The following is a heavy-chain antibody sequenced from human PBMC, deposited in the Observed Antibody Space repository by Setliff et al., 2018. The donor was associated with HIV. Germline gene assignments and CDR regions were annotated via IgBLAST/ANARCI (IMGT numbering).Heavy chain of an antibody. CDR1: VGSFSGYY. D-gene: IGHD3-22*01. V-gene: IGHV4-34*01. J-gene: IGHJ3*02. CDR3: ARGPRDSSGYRSDAFDI. Sequence: SETLSLTCAVYVGSFSGYYWSWIRQPPGKGLEWIGEISHSGRTNYNTSLKSRVTISVDTSKNQFPLKLSSVTAADTAVYYCARGPRDSSGYRSDAFDIWGQGTMVTVTS. CDR2: ISHSGRT.